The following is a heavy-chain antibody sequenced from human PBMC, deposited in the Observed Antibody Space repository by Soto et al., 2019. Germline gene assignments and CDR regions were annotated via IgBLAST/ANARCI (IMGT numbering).Heavy chain of an antibody. CDR1: GGSISSGDYY. V-gene: IGHV4-30-4*01. CDR3: ARDALGNWFDP. J-gene: IGHJ5*02. Sequence: PSETLSLTCTVSGGSISSGDYYWSWIRQPPGKGLEWIGYIYYSGSTYYNPSLKSRVTISVDTSKNQFSLKLSSVTAADTAVYYCARDALGNWFDPWGQGTLVTVSS. CDR2: IYYSGST.